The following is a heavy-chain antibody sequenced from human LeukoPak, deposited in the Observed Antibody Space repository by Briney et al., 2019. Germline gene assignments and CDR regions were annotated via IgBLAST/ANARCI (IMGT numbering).Heavy chain of an antibody. CDR2: FIPMLGTA. D-gene: IGHD3-10*01. CDR3: AVKAASEELLWFGERDY. CDR1: GGTFSDYA. J-gene: IGHJ4*02. V-gene: IGHV1-69*10. Sequence: SVKVSRKASGGTFSDYALNWVRQAPGQGLEWMGVFIPMLGTANSTQKFQGRVTITADISTNTAYMELSSLRSEDTAVYYCAVKAASEELLWFGERDYWGQGTLVTVSS.